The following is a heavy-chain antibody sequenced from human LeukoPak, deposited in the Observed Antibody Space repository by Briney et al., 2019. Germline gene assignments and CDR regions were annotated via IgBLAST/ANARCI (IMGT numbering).Heavy chain of an antibody. J-gene: IGHJ4*02. CDR3: ARGPPYYDILTGYRYYFDY. CDR2: IYYSGST. Sequence: SETLSLTCTVSGGSISSYYWSWIRQPPGKGLEWIGYIYYSGSTNYNPSLKSRVTISVDTPKNQFSLKLSSVTAADTAVYYCARGPPYYDILTGYRYYFDYWGQGTLVTVSS. CDR1: GGSISSYY. D-gene: IGHD3-9*01. V-gene: IGHV4-59*01.